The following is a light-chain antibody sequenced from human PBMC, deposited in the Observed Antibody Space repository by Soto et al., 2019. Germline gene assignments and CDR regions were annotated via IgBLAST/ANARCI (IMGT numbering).Light chain of an antibody. CDR3: QAYDYRLTASV. Sequence: QSVLTQPPSVSGAPGQRVTLSCTGNSSNLGAGYDVHWYKQVPGAAPKLVIFGNRNRPSGGPERFSGSKSGTSASLAITGLQAEDEADYYCQAYDYRLTASVFGGGTKLTVL. V-gene: IGLV1-40*01. J-gene: IGLJ3*02. CDR2: GNR. CDR1: SSNLGAGYD.